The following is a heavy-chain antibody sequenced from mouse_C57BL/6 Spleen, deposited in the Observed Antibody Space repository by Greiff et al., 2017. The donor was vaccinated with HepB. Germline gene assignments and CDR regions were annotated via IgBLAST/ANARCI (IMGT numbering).Heavy chain of an antibody. V-gene: IGHV1-15*01. Sequence: VQLQQSGAELVRPGASVTLSCKASGYTFTDYEMHWVKQTTVHGLEWIGAIDPETGGTAYNQKFKGKAILTADKYSSTDYMELRSLTSEDSAVYYCTRGFYWSSYGYWGQGTTLTVSS. J-gene: IGHJ2*01. CDR2: IDPETGGT. CDR1: GYTFTDYE. D-gene: IGHD1-1*01. CDR3: TRGFYWSSYGY.